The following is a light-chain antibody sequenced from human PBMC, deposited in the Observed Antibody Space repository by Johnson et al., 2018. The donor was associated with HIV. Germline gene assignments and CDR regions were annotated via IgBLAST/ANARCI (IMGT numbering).Light chain of an antibody. J-gene: IGLJ1*01. CDR2: EDY. CDR3: GTWDRSLSAPYV. Sequence: HSVLTQPPSVSAAPGQKVTISCSGSSSNIENNYVSWYQHLPGTAPKLLIYEDYKRPSGIPDRFSGSRSGTSATLGITGLPPGDEAVYDCGTWDRSLSAPYVFGTGTKVTVL. V-gene: IGLV1-51*02. CDR1: SSNIENNY.